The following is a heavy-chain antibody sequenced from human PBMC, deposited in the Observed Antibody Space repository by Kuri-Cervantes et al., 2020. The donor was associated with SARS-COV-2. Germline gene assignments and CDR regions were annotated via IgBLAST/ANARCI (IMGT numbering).Heavy chain of an antibody. D-gene: IGHD1-26*01. V-gene: IGHV4-34*01. CDR3: ARGWDAPGHFDY. Sequence: SETLSLTCAVYGESFIGYYWSWVRQPPGKGLEWIGSIYHSGSTYYNPSLKSRVTISVDTSKNQFSLKLSSVTAADTAVYYCARGWDAPGHFDYWGQGTLVTVSS. J-gene: IGHJ4*02. CDR1: GESFIGYY. CDR2: IYHSGST.